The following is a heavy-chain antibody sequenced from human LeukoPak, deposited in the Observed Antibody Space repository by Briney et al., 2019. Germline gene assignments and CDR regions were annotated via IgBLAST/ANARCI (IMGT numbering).Heavy chain of an antibody. Sequence: GASVKVSCKASGYTFTGYYIHWVRQDPGQGLEWIGRISPNSVGTYYAQKFQGRVTMTRDTSISTAYMELSSLRSDVTAVYSCASAMGTTLGASLVFYFDYWGQGILVTVSS. D-gene: IGHD1-14*01. V-gene: IGHV1-2*06. CDR2: ISPNSVGT. J-gene: IGHJ4*02. CDR3: ASAMGTTLGASLVFYFDY. CDR1: GYTFTGYY.